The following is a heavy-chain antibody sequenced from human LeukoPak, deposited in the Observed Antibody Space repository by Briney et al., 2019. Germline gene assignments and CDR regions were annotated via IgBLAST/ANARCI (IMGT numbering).Heavy chain of an antibody. J-gene: IGHJ6*04. V-gene: IGHV2-70*04. CDR2: IDWDDDK. Sequence: SGPTLVNPTQTLTLTCTFSGFSPSTSGMRVSWIRQPPGKALEWLARIDWDDDKFYSTSLKTRLTISKDTSKNQVVLTMTNMDPVDTATYYCARHFGGRDYYYGMDVWGKGTTVTVSS. D-gene: IGHD2-15*01. CDR1: GFSPSTSGMR. CDR3: ARHFGGRDYYYGMDV.